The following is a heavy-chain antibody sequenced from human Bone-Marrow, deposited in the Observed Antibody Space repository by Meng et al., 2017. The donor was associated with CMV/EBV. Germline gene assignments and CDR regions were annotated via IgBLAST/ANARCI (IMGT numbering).Heavy chain of an antibody. J-gene: IGHJ3*01. CDR2: IDSEGRTT. Sequence: GESLKISCAASGLTFSSYWMHWVRQAPGKGPVWVSRIDSEGRTTFYADSVKGRFTISRDNAKNTLYLQMNSLRAEDTAIYYCTGEGTGYDFWRGYRNDALNLWGRGTMVTVSS. D-gene: IGHD3-3*01. CDR3: TGEGTGYDFWRGYRNDALNL. V-gene: IGHV3-74*01. CDR1: GLTFSSYW.